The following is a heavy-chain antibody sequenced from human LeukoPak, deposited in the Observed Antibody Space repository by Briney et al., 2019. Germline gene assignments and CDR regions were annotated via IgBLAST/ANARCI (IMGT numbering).Heavy chain of an antibody. CDR2: IYYSGST. CDR3: ARLEFSWDYYGMDV. CDR1: GGSISSGGYS. J-gene: IGHJ6*02. Sequence: SETLSLTCAVSGGSISSGGYSWSWIRQPPGKGLEWIGSIYYSGSTYYNPSLKSRVTISVDTSKNQFSLKLSSVTAADTAVYYCARLEFSWDYYGMDVWGQGTTVTVSS. V-gene: IGHV4-39*01. D-gene: IGHD2/OR15-2a*01.